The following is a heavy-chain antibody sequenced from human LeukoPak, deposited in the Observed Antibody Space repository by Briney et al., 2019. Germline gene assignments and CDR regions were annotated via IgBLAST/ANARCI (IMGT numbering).Heavy chain of an antibody. J-gene: IGHJ4*02. V-gene: IGHV1-24*01. CDR2: LFPEDGET. CDR1: GYTLTELS. CDR3: ATDRYSSSWFDFGC. Sequence: ASAKVSCKVSGYTLTELSMHWVRQAPGKGLESMLGLFPEDGETIYAQKFQGRVTMTEDTSTDTGYMEVGGLRSEYTAVYYCATDRYSSSWFDFGCWGQGTLVT. D-gene: IGHD6-13*01.